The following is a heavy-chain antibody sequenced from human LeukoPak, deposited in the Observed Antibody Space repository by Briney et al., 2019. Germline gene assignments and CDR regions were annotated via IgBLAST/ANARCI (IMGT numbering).Heavy chain of an antibody. CDR2: INSDGSST. CDR1: GFTFSSYW. CDR3: ARGRGYCSGGSCHMDV. V-gene: IGHV3-74*01. J-gene: IGHJ6*03. D-gene: IGHD2-15*01. Sequence: PGGSLRLSCAASGFTFSSYWMHWVRQAPGKGLVWVSRINSDGSSTSYADSVKGRLTISRDNAKNTLYLQMNSLRAEDTAAYYCARGRGYCSGGSCHMDVWGKGTTVTVSS.